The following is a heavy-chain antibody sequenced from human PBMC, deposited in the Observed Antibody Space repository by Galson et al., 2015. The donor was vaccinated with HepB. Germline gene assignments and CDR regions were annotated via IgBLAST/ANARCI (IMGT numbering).Heavy chain of an antibody. CDR2: IYPGDSDT. D-gene: IGHD2-2*01. CDR3: ARRPHPEGCSSTSCYNYYGMDV. V-gene: IGHV5-51*03. CDR1: GYSFTSYW. Sequence: QSGAEVKKPGESLTISFKGSGYSFTSYWIGWVRQMPGKGLEWMGIIYPGDSDTRYSPSFQGQVTISADKSISTAYLQWSSLKASDTAMYYCARRPHPEGCSSTSCYNYYGMDVWGQGTTVTVSS. J-gene: IGHJ6*02.